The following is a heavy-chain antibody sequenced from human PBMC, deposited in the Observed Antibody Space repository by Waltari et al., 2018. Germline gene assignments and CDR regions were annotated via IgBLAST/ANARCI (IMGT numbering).Heavy chain of an antibody. D-gene: IGHD2-15*01. CDR2: IYSVVSS. CDR3: TTRLPRNY. CDR1: GFTVSTYD. V-gene: IGHV3-53*01. J-gene: IGHJ4*02. Sequence: EVQLVESGGDLIQPGGSLSLSCEVYGFTVSTYDMFWVRQTPGKGLEGVSAIYSVVSSLYLDSVKGRFIMSRDNSKNTVYLQMDNVRAEDTAIYYCTTRLPRNYWGLGTLVTVSS.